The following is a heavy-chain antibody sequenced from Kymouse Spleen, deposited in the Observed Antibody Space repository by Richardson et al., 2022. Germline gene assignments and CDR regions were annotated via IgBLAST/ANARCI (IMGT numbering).Heavy chain of an antibody. J-gene: IGHJ3*02. CDR2: IKSKTDGGTT. D-gene: IGHD2-8*01. CDR1: GFTFSNAW. Sequence: EVQLVESGGGLVKPGGSLRLSCAASGFTFSNAWMSWVRQAPGKGLEWVGRIKSKTDGGTTDYAAPVKGRFTISRDDSKNTLYLQMNSLKTEDTAVYYCTTDIVLMVYARAFDIWGQGTMVTVSS. V-gene: IGHV3-15*01. CDR3: TTDIVLMVYARAFDI.